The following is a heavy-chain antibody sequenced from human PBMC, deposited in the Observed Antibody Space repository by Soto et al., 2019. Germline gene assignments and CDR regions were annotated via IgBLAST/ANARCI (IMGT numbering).Heavy chain of an antibody. Sequence: ASVTVSCKATGYTFTAYYMHWVRQAPGQGLEWMGWINPNSGGTNYAQKFQGRVTMIRDTSISAAYMELSRLRSDDTAVYYCARDEDYYDYYGVDVWGQGTTVTVSS. J-gene: IGHJ6*02. CDR1: GYTFTAYY. CDR2: INPNSGGT. V-gene: IGHV1-2*02. CDR3: ARDEDYYDYYGVDV.